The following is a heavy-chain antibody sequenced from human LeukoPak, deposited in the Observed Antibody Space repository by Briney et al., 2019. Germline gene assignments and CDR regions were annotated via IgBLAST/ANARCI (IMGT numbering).Heavy chain of an antibody. Sequence: GGSLRLSCAASGFTFSSYDMHWVRQAPGKGLEGVAVIWYDASNKYYADSVKGRFTISRDNSKNTLYLQMNSLRAEDTAVYYCAKDRGWFGELLAYWGQGTLVTVSS. CDR3: AKDRGWFGELLAY. CDR1: GFTFSSYD. D-gene: IGHD3-10*01. J-gene: IGHJ4*02. V-gene: IGHV3-30*02. CDR2: IWYDASNK.